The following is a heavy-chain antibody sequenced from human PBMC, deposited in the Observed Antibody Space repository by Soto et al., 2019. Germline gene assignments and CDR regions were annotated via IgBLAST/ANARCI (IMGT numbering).Heavy chain of an antibody. Sequence: ESGGGVVQPGRSLRLSCAASGFTFSSYGMHWVRQAPGKGLEWVAVIWYDGSNKYYADSVKGRFTISRDNSKNTLYLQMNSLRAEDTAVYYCARDRGYSYGNYYYYGMDVWGQGTTVTVSS. J-gene: IGHJ6*02. D-gene: IGHD5-18*01. V-gene: IGHV3-33*01. CDR3: ARDRGYSYGNYYYYGMDV. CDR2: IWYDGSNK. CDR1: GFTFSSYG.